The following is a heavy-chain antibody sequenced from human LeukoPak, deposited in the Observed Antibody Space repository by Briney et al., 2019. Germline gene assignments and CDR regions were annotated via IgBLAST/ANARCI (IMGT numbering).Heavy chain of an antibody. J-gene: IGHJ4*02. D-gene: IGHD3/OR15-3a*01. CDR1: GFTFTNAW. CDR2: IKRKTDGGTT. V-gene: IGHV3-15*01. CDR3: TTWTSK. Sequence: GGSLRLSCAASGFTFTNAWMSWVRHAPGKGLEWVGRIKRKTDGGTTDYAAPVKGRFTISRDDSENTLYLQMNSLKTEDTAVYYCTTWTSKWGQGTLVTVSS.